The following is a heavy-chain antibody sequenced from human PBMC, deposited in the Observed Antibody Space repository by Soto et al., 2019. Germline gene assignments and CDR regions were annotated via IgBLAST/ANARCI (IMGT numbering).Heavy chain of an antibody. CDR3: AKGVGATGHFDY. D-gene: IGHD1-26*01. V-gene: IGHV3-23*01. CDR1: GFTFSSYG. CDR2: ISDSGGST. J-gene: IGHJ4*02. Sequence: PGGCLRLSCAAAGFTFSSYGMDWVRQAPGKGLEWVSVISDSGGSTYYADSVKGRFTNSRDNSKNTLYLQMNSLRAEDTAVYYCAKGVGATGHFDYWGQGTLVTVSS.